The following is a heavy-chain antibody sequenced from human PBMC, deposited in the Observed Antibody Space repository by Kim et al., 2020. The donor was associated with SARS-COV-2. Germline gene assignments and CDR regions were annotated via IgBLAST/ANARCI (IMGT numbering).Heavy chain of an antibody. CDR2: IWYDGSNK. D-gene: IGHD2-15*01. J-gene: IGHJ2*01. CDR1: GFTFSSYG. CDR3: AKDYCSGGSCYWRYFDL. V-gene: IGHV3-33*06. Sequence: GGSLRLSCAASGFTFSSYGMHWVRQAPGKGLEWVAVIWYDGSNKYYADSVKGRFTISRDNSKNTLYLQMNSLRAEDTAVYYCAKDYCSGGSCYWRYFDLWGRGTLVTVSS.